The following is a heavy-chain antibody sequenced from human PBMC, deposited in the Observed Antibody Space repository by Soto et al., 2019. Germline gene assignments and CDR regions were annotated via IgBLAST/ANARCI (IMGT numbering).Heavy chain of an antibody. CDR2: IYYSGST. J-gene: IGHJ3*02. CDR1: GGSISSGGYY. CDR3: ARSDWLLSPNDAFDI. D-gene: IGHD3-9*01. V-gene: IGHV4-31*03. Sequence: QVQLQESGPGLVKPSQTLSLTCTVSGGSISSGGYYWSWIRQQPGKGLEWIGYIYYSGSTYYNPSRNSRVTISVDTSKNQFSQKLSSVTAADTAVYYCARSDWLLSPNDAFDIWGQGTMVTVSS.